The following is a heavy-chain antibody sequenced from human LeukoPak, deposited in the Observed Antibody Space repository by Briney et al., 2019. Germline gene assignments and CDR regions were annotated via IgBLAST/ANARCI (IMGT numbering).Heavy chain of an antibody. Sequence: GESLKISCKGSGYSFTSYWIGWVRQMPGKGLEWKGIIYPGDSDTRYSPSFQGQVTISADKSISTAYLQWSSLKASDTAMYYCARRSRDYGGNSGRGAFDIWGQGTMVTVSS. V-gene: IGHV5-51*01. CDR1: GYSFTSYW. CDR2: IYPGDSDT. CDR3: ARRSRDYGGNSGRGAFDI. D-gene: IGHD4-23*01. J-gene: IGHJ3*02.